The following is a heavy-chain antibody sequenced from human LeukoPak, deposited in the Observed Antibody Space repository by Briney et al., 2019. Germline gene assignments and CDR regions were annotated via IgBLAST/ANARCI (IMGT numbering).Heavy chain of an antibody. Sequence: GGSLRLSCAVSGFPVSNNYMSWVRQAPGKGLEWVSVLYSAGSAYYGDSVKGRFTISTDNSKNTFYLHMNSLRAEDTAVYYCARVSTTQFHYDKSGFLDHWGQGTLVTVSS. CDR2: LYSAGSA. D-gene: IGHD3-22*01. J-gene: IGHJ4*02. CDR3: ARVSTTQFHYDKSGFLDH. V-gene: IGHV3-53*01. CDR1: GFPVSNNY.